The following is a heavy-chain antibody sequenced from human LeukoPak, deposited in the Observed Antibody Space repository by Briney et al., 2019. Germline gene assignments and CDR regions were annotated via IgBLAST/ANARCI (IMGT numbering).Heavy chain of an antibody. J-gene: IGHJ3*02. D-gene: IGHD3-22*01. Sequence: GGSLRLSCAASGFIFSSYWMHWVRQAPGKGLEWVAFIRYNGSNKYYADSVKGRFTISRDNSKNTLYLQMNSLRAEDTAVYYCANPLPHYYDSSEDAFDIWGQGTMVTVSS. CDR1: GFIFSSYW. V-gene: IGHV3-30*02. CDR2: IRYNGSNK. CDR3: ANPLPHYYDSSEDAFDI.